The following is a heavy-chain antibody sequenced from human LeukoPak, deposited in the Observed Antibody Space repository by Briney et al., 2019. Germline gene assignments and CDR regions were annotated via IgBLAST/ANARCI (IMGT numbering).Heavy chain of an antibody. CDR3: ARDLTPRTLIVVVPAAINWFDP. D-gene: IGHD2-2*01. Sequence: GGSLRLSCAASGFTFSSYSMNWVRQAPGKGLEWVSSISSSSSYIYYADSVKGRFTISRDNAKNSLYLQMSSLRAEDTAVYYCARDLTPRTLIVVVPAAINWFDPWGQGTLVTVSS. CDR2: ISSSSSYI. J-gene: IGHJ5*02. CDR1: GFTFSSYS. V-gene: IGHV3-21*01.